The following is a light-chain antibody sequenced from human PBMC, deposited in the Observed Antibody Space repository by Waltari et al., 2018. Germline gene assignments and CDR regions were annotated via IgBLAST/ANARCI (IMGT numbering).Light chain of an antibody. Sequence: DIVMTQSPESLPVSLGERATINCKSSQSLFYISNNKNSLAWYQQKPGQPPKLLIYWASTRDSGVPDRFSGSGSGTDFTLTISSLQAEDVAVYTCQQYFDTPFTFGPGTKV. CDR2: WAS. CDR3: QQYFDTPFT. J-gene: IGKJ3*01. CDR1: QSLFYISNNKNS. V-gene: IGKV4-1*01.